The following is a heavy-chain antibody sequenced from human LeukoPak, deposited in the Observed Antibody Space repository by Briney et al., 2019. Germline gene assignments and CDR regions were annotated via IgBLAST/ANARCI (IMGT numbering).Heavy chain of an antibody. Sequence: PGGSLRLSCAASGFTFSSYAMSWVRQAPGKGLEWVSAISGSGGSTYYADSVKGRFTISRDNSKNTPYLQMNSLRAEDTAVYYCAIDHTYYDFWSGYYTHWGQGTLVTVSS. V-gene: IGHV3-23*01. CDR2: ISGSGGST. D-gene: IGHD3-3*01. CDR1: GFTFSSYA. J-gene: IGHJ4*02. CDR3: AIDHTYYDFWSGYYTH.